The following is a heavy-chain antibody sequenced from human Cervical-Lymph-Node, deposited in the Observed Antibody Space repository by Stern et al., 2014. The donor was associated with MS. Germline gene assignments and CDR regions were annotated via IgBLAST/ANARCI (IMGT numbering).Heavy chain of an antibody. CDR3: ARSLKGSSPPYHYGMDV. D-gene: IGHD3-10*01. J-gene: IGHJ6*02. CDR1: GFSFSRFG. V-gene: IGHV3-33*01. CDR2: IWYDGSNK. Sequence: QVQLVQSGGGVVQPGRSLRLSCVASGFSFSRFGMHWVRQAPGEGLEWLAVIWYDGSNKYYKDSGKGRITRSRDHSKRTLYLQMNNVRADDTAVYYCARSLKGSSPPYHYGMDVWGQGTTVIVSS.